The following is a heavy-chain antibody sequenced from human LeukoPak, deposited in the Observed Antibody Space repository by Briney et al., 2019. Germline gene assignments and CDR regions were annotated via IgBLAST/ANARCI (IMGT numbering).Heavy chain of an antibody. V-gene: IGHV1-69*04. CDR3: ARVDTAMVIDY. D-gene: IGHD5-18*01. Sequence: SVKVSCKASGGTFSSYANSWVRQAPGQGLEWMGRIIPILGIANYAQKFQGRVTITADKSTSTAYMELSSLRSEDTAVYYCARVDTAMVIDYWGQGTLVTVSS. CDR2: IIPILGIA. J-gene: IGHJ4*02. CDR1: GGTFSSYA.